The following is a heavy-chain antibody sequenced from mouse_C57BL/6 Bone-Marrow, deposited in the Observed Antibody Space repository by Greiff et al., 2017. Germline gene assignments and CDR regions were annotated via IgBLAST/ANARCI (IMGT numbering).Heavy chain of an antibody. J-gene: IGHJ4*01. CDR1: GFTFSDYG. CDR3: ARTSVVGDAMDY. V-gene: IGHV5-17*01. D-gene: IGHD1-1*01. CDR2: ISSGSSTI. Sequence: EVQRVESGGGLVKPGGSLTLSCAASGFTFSDYGMHWVRQAPEKGLEWVAYISSGSSTIYYADTVKGRFTISRDNAKNTLFLQMTSRRSEDTAMYYCARTSVVGDAMDYWGQGTSVTVSS.